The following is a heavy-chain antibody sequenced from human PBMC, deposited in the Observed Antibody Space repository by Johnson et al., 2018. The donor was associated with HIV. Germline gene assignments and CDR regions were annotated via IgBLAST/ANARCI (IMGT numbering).Heavy chain of an antibody. CDR1: GFTFSSYA. Sequence: EVQLVESGGGLVQPGGSLRLSCAASGFTFSSYAMSWVRQAPGKGLVWVSTISGSGGSTYYADSVKGRFTISRDNSKNTLYLQMNRLRAEDTAVYYCAKVGSGYSSSSWGPGTMVTVSS. CDR3: AKVGSGYSSSS. CDR2: ISGSGGST. D-gene: IGHD6-13*01. J-gene: IGHJ3*01. V-gene: IGHV3-23*04.